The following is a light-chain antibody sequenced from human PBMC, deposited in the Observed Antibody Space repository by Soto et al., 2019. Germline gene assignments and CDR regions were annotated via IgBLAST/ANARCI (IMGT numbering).Light chain of an antibody. V-gene: IGKV1-39*01. CDR1: QSVDFY. Sequence: DIQMTQSPSSLSASVGDRVTITCRASQSVDFYLGWYQQKPGKAPSLLIYSASSLQIGVPSRFSGSGSGTDFTLTIRGLQPEDFATYYCQQNYTTSRTFGQGTRVEIK. CDR3: QQNYTTSRT. CDR2: SAS. J-gene: IGKJ1*01.